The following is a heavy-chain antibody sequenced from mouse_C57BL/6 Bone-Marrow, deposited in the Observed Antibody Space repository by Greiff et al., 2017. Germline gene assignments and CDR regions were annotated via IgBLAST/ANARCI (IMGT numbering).Heavy chain of an antibody. D-gene: IGHD1-1*01. CDR2: IYPRSGNT. V-gene: IGHV1-81*01. CDR1: GYTFTSYG. J-gene: IGHJ2*01. CDR3: ARRYYGSPYYFDY. Sequence: QVHVQQSGAELARPGASVKLSCKASGYTFTSYGISWVKQRTGQGLEWIGEIYPRSGNTYYNEKFKGKATLTADKSSSTAYMELRSLTSEDSAVYFCARRYYGSPYYFDYWGQGTTLTVS.